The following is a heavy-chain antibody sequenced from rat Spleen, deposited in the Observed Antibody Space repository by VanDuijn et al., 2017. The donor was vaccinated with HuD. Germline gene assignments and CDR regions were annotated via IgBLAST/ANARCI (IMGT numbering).Heavy chain of an antibody. D-gene: IGHD3-8*01. J-gene: IGHJ2*01. CDR1: GFTFSDYG. CDR3: VRHIHPLYFDY. V-gene: IGHV5-29*01. CDR2: ISYDGSTT. Sequence: EVQLVESGGGLVQPGRSLKLSCAASGFTFSDYGMAWVRQAPAKGLEWVATISYDGSTTYYRDSMKGRFTVSRDNAKSTLYLQMDSLRSEDTATYYCVRHIHPLYFDYWGQGVMVTVSS.